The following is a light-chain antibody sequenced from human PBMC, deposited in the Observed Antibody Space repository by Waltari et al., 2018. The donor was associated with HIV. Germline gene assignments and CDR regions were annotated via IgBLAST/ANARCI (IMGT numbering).Light chain of an antibody. V-gene: IGLV6-57*01. CDR1: CGSIASYY. Sequence: NFMLTQHHSVSESPGKTVIISCSRSCGSIASYYVKWYQQRPGSSPTTVIYDDNQRPSGVPDRFSGSIDSSSNSASLTISGLKTEDEADYYCQSYDSNNVLFGGGTKLTVL. J-gene: IGLJ2*01. CDR3: QSYDSNNVL. CDR2: DDN.